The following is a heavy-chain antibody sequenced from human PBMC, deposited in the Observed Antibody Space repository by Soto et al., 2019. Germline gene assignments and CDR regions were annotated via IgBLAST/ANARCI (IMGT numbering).Heavy chain of an antibody. Sequence: EVQVLESGGGLVQPGGSLRLSCAGSGFTFINYAMNWVRQAPGTGLEWVSSISGGGAAAFFPDSVRGRFTISRDNSKNTVTLQMNSLGVDDTAVYYCARKILGSTTRPNYWYFDLWGRGTLVTVSS. CDR3: ARKILGSTTRPNYWYFDL. D-gene: IGHD7-27*01. V-gene: IGHV3-23*01. J-gene: IGHJ2*01. CDR1: GFTFINYA. CDR2: ISGGGAAA.